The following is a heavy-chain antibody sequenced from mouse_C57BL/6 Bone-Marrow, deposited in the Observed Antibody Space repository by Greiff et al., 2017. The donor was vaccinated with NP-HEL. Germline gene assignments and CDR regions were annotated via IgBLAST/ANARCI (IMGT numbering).Heavy chain of an antibody. J-gene: IGHJ2*01. D-gene: IGHD2-4*01. CDR1: GYTFTSYW. Sequence: QVQLQQPGAELVKPGASVKVSCKASGYTFTSYWMHWVKQRPGQGLEWIGRIHPSDSDTNYNQKFKGKATLTVDESSSTAYMQLSSLTSEDSAVYYCAIVDYDGNYFDYWGQGTTLTVSS. CDR3: AIVDYDGNYFDY. V-gene: IGHV1-74*01. CDR2: IHPSDSDT.